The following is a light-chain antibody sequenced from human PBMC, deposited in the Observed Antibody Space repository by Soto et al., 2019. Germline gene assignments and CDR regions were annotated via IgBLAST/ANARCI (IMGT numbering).Light chain of an antibody. V-gene: IGKV4-1*01. Sequence: DIVMTQSPDSLAVSLGERATINCKSSQSVLYSSNNKNYLTWYQQKPGQPPKLLIYWASTRESVVPDRFSGSGSGTDFTLTISSLQAEDVAVYYCQQYYGIPYTFGQGTKLEIK. CDR3: QQYYGIPYT. CDR1: QSVLYSSNNKNY. J-gene: IGKJ2*01. CDR2: WAS.